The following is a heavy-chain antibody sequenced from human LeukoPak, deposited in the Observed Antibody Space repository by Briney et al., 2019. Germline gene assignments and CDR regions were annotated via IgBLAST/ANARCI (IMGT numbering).Heavy chain of an antibody. Sequence: GGSLRPSCAASGFIFNKAWMNWVRQAPGKGPEWVGRIKSNNDGGTTDYASPVEGRFIISRDDSKNTIYLQMNRLIIDDTAIYYCTPVMVEDRGFWGQGTLVTVSS. CDR3: TPVMVEDRGF. CDR1: GFIFNKAW. CDR2: IKSNNDGGTT. V-gene: IGHV3-15*01. D-gene: IGHD2-21*01. J-gene: IGHJ4*02.